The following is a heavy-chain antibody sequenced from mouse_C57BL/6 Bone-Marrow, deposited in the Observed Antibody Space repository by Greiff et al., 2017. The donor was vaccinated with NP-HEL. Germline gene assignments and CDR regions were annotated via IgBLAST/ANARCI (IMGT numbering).Heavy chain of an antibody. CDR1: GFTFSSYA. J-gene: IGHJ2*01. D-gene: IGHD1-1*01. CDR3: TRDDTTVASFLDY. V-gene: IGHV5-9-1*02. Sequence: DVMLVESGEGLVKPGGSLKLSCAASGFTFSSYAMSWVRQTPEKRLEWVAYISSGGDYIYYADTVKGRFTISRDNARNTLYLQMSSLKSEDTAMYYCTRDDTTVASFLDYWGQGTTLTVSS. CDR2: ISSGGDYI.